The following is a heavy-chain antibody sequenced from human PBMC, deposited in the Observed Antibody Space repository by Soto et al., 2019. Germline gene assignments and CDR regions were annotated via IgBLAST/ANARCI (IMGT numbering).Heavy chain of an antibody. CDR1: GFTFSSYS. Sequence: PGGSLRLSCAASGFTFSSYSMNWVRQAPGKGLEWVSSISSSSSYIYYADSVKGRFTISRDNAKNSLYLQMNSLRAEDTAVYYCARGYPAHGYYYYYYYMDVWGKGTTVTVSS. CDR3: ARGYPAHGYYYYYYYMDV. J-gene: IGHJ6*03. CDR2: ISSSSSYI. V-gene: IGHV3-21*01. D-gene: IGHD5-12*01.